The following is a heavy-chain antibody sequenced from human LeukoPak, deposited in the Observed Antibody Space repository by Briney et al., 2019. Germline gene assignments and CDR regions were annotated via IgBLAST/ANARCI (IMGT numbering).Heavy chain of an antibody. J-gene: IGHJ3*02. D-gene: IGHD6-19*01. CDR2: ISAYNGNT. Sequence: GASVKVSCKASGYTFTSYGISWVRQAPGQGLEWMGWISAYNGNTNYAQKLQGRVTMTRDTSTSTVYMELSSLRSEDTAVYYCARDIAVAGDAFDIWGQGTMVTVSS. CDR1: GYTFTSYG. CDR3: ARDIAVAGDAFDI. V-gene: IGHV1-18*01.